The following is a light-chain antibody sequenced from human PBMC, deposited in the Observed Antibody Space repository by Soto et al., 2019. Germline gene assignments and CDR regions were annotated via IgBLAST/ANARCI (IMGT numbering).Light chain of an antibody. Sequence: EIVLTQSPGTLSLSPGERATLSCRASQSVSSSYLAWYQQKPGQAPRLLIYGASSRATGIPDRFSGSGSGTDVTLTISRLEPEEFAVYDCQQYGSAGAFGPGTKVDIK. CDR2: GAS. V-gene: IGKV3-20*01. CDR3: QQYGSAGA. CDR1: QSVSSSY. J-gene: IGKJ3*01.